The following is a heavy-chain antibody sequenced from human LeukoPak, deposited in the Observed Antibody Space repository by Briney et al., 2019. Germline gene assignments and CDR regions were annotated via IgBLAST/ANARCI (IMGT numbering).Heavy chain of an antibody. J-gene: IGHJ6*03. CDR1: GYTFTSYD. Sequence: GASVTVSCKASGYTFTSYDINWVRQATGQGLEWMGWMNPNSGNTGYAQKFQGRVTMTRNTSISTAYMELSSLRSEDTAVYYCASTVRGYSYGYGGERYYYYYYMDVWGKGTTVTISS. CDR2: MNPNSGNT. CDR3: ASTVRGYSYGYGGERYYYYYYMDV. D-gene: IGHD5-18*01. V-gene: IGHV1-8*01.